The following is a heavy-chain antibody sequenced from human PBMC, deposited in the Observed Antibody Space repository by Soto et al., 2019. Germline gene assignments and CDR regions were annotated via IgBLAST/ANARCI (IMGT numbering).Heavy chain of an antibody. Sequence: QPGGSLRLSCAASGFSFSTYAMTWVRQAPGKGLEWVSVVSYSGDTTYYAESVKARFTISRDNSKNTLYLQMNSLRGDDTAVYYCAKVYGSGSRPYYYGMDVWGQGTTVTAP. CDR3: AKVYGSGSRPYYYGMDV. CDR1: GFSFSTYA. CDR2: VSYSGDTT. J-gene: IGHJ6*02. D-gene: IGHD2-15*01. V-gene: IGHV3-23*01.